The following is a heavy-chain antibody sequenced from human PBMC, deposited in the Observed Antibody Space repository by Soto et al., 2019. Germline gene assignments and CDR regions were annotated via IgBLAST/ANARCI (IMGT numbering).Heavy chain of an antibody. V-gene: IGHV3-21*01. CDR2: IRYNRTNK. CDR3: ARPPSAKYSYEVGDYYYYYYMGV. J-gene: IGHJ6*03. D-gene: IGHD5-18*01. Sequence: PGGSLRLSCAASGFTFSSYSMNWVRQAPGKGLEWVSSIRYNRTNKYYADSVKGRFTISRDNSKNTLYLQMNSLRAEDTAVYYCARPPSAKYSYEVGDYYYYYYMGVWGKGTTVTVSS. CDR1: GFTFSSYS.